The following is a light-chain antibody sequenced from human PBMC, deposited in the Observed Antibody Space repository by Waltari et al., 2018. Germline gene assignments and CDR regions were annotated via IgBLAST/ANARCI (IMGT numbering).Light chain of an antibody. J-gene: IGKJ5*01. Sequence: DIQLTQSPSFLSASVGDRVTITCRASQGTNNYLAWYQQKPGKAPNLLIYGTSTLQSGVPSRFSGSQSGTEFTLTIGSLQPEDFATYYCQQFKSFLFTFGQGTRLDIK. CDR3: QQFKSFLFT. CDR1: QGTNNY. V-gene: IGKV1-9*01. CDR2: GTS.